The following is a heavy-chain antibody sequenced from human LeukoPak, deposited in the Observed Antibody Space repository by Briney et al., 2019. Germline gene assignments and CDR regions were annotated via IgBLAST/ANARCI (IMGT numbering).Heavy chain of an antibody. J-gene: IGHJ4*02. CDR3: ARTYYYGSGTRGWGKKYYFDY. D-gene: IGHD3-10*01. V-gene: IGHV6-1*01. CDR2: TYYRSKWYN. Sequence: SQTLSLTSAISGDSVSSNSAAWNWIRQSPSRGLEWLGRTYYRSKWYNDYAVSVKSRITINPDTSKNQFSLQLNSVTPEDTAVYYCARTYYYGSGTRGWGKKYYFDYWGQGTLVTVSS. CDR1: GDSVSSNSAA.